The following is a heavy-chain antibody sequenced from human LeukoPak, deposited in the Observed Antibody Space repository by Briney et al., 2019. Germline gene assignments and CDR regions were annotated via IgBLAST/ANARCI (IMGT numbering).Heavy chain of an antibody. D-gene: IGHD6-6*01. CDR1: GGTFSSYA. CDR2: IIPIFGTA. Sequence: ASVKVSCKASGGTFSSYAISWVRQAPGQGLEWMGGIIPIFGTANYAQKFQGRVTITADESTSTAYMELSSLRSEDTAVYYCASCSPGGIAARRDDYYYMDVWGKGTTVTVSS. CDR3: ASCSPGGIAARRDDYYYMDV. V-gene: IGHV1-69*13. J-gene: IGHJ6*03.